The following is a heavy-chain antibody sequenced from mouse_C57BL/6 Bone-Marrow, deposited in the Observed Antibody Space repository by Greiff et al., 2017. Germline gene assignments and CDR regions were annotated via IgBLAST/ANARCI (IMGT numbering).Heavy chain of an antibody. D-gene: IGHD1-1*01. V-gene: IGHV1-15*01. CDR2: IDPETGGT. CDR1: GYTFTDYE. CDR3: TINYYGSSYRYFDY. Sequence: QVHVKQSGAELVRPGASVTLSCKASGYTFTDYEMHWVKQTPVHGLEWIGAIDPETGGTAYNQKFKGKAILTADKSSSTAYMELRSLTSEDSAVYYCTINYYGSSYRYFDYWGQGTTLTVSS. J-gene: IGHJ2*01.